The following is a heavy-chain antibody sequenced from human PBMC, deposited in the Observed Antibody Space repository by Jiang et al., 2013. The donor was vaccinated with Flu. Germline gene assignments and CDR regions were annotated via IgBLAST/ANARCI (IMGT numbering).Heavy chain of an antibody. D-gene: IGHD5-12*01. CDR2: TYYRSKWYN. J-gene: IGHJ4*02. CDR3: ARGSSGYYYFDY. Sequence: SQTLSLTCAITGDSVSSNSVAWNWIRQSPSRGLEWLGRTYYRSKWYNDYAVSVKSRININPETSKNQFSLQLNSVTPEDTAVYYCARGSSGYYYFDYWGQGTLVTVSS. V-gene: IGHV6-1*01. CDR1: GDSVSSNSVA.